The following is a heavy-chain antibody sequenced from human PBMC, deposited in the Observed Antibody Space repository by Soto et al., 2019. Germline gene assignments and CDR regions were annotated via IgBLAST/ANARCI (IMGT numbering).Heavy chain of an antibody. CDR1: GFTFSSYA. CDR3: AKGSFRVLRYFDWSSKPFDX. CDR2: ISCSGGST. D-gene: IGHD3-9*01. V-gene: IGHV3-23*01. Sequence: GGSLRLSFAASGFTFSSYAMSWVRQAPGKGLEWVSAISCSGGSTYYAYSVKVRFTISRDNSKNTLYLQMNSLRAEDTAVYYCAKGSFRVLRYFDWSSKPFDXWGQGTLVTVSX. J-gene: IGHJ4*02.